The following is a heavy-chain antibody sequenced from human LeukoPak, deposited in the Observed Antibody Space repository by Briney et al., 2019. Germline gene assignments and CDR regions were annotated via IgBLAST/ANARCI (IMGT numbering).Heavy chain of an antibody. D-gene: IGHD3-16*01. CDR1: GFTFSNFW. J-gene: IGHJ4*02. CDR3: AWGDDFSGDH. V-gene: IGHV3-7*03. CDR2: IHPEGNEK. Sequence: GGSLRLSCAVSGFTFSNFWMSWVRQAPGKGLEWVANIHPEGNEKYHAESVKGRFTISRDNAKNSLFLQMNGLRVDETDGYYCAWGDDFSGDHWGQGTLVTVSS.